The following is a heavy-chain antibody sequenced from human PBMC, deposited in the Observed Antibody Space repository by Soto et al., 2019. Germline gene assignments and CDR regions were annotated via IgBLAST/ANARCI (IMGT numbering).Heavy chain of an antibody. D-gene: IGHD1-26*01. CDR1: GDAFSNYI. J-gene: IGHJ4*02. Sequence: QVQLVQSGAEVKKPGSSVKVSCKASGDAFSNYIFDWVRQAPGQGLEWMGGIIPMFGTPKYAETFQDRVTISADVSTATAYMELTSLRFDATAVYYCARGRDQPPVGLYFDSWGEGTRVTVSS. CDR2: IIPMFGTP. CDR3: ARGRDQPPVGLYFDS. V-gene: IGHV1-69*01.